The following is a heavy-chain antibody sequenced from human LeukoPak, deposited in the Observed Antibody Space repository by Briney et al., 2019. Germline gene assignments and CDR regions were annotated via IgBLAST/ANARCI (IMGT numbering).Heavy chain of an antibody. CDR2: IIPIFGTA. Sequence: SVKVSCKASGGTFSSYAISWVRQAPGQGLEWMGGIIPIFGTANYAQKFQGRVTITADESTSTAYMELSSLRSEDTAVYYCARDGGGLHGAGYYYYYMDVWGKGTTVTVSS. D-gene: IGHD5-24*01. J-gene: IGHJ6*03. CDR3: ARDGGGLHGAGYYYYYMDV. CDR1: GGTFSSYA. V-gene: IGHV1-69*13.